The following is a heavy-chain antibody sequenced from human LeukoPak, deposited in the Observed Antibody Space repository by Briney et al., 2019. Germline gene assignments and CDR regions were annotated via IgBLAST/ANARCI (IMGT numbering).Heavy chain of an antibody. Sequence: ASVKVSCKASGYTFTGYYMHWVRQAPGQGLEWMGWINPNSGGTNYAQKFQGRVTMTRDTSISTAYMELSRLRSDDTAVYYCARDHRQAYSSSSDIPYWGQGTLVTVSS. CDR1: GYTFTGYY. CDR3: ARDHRQAYSSSSDIPY. CDR2: INPNSGGT. V-gene: IGHV1-2*02. D-gene: IGHD6-6*01. J-gene: IGHJ4*02.